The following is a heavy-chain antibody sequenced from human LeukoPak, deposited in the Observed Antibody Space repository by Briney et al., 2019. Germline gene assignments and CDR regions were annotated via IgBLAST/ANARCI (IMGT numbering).Heavy chain of an antibody. CDR2: IGYSGST. CDR3: AREEACSGGSCYYGMDV. D-gene: IGHD2-15*01. V-gene: IGHV4-61*08. J-gene: IGHJ6*02. Sequence: SQTLSLTCTVSGGSISSGDYYWSWIRPPPGKGREWIVYIGYSGSTNYNPSRKSRITISVYTSKNQFSLKLSSVTAADPAVYYCAREEACSGGSCYYGMDVWGQGTTVTVSS. CDR1: GGSISSGDYY.